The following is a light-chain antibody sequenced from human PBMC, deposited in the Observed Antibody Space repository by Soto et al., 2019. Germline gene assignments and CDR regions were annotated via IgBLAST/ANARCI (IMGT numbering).Light chain of an antibody. CDR3: QQYKVYPYT. CDR2: DAS. V-gene: IGKV1-5*01. J-gene: IGKJ2*01. CDR1: QSLTGS. Sequence: DIQMTQSPSTLSASIGDRVTLTCRASQSLTGSLAWYQQKPGRPPKLLIYDASSLESGVPSRFSGSESGTDFTLTISSLRPDYFATFYCQQYKVYPYTFGEGTRLDI.